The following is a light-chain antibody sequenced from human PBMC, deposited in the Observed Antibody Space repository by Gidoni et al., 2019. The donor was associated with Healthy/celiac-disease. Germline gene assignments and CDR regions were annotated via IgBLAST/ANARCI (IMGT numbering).Light chain of an antibody. CDR3: QQFNSYPRT. Sequence: AIQLTQSPSSLSASVGDRVTLTCRASQGISSALAWYQQKPGKAPKLLIYDASSFESGVPSRFSSSGAGTAFTLTISSLQPEDFATYYYQQFNSYPRTFGQGTQLEIK. V-gene: IGKV1-13*02. CDR2: DAS. CDR1: QGISSA. J-gene: IGKJ5*01.